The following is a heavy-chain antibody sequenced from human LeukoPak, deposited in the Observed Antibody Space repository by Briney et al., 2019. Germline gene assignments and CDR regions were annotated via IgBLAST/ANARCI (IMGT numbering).Heavy chain of an antibody. J-gene: IGHJ4*02. CDR2: ISYDGSNK. CDR1: GFTFSSYG. V-gene: IGHV3-30*03. Sequence: GGSLRLSCAASGFTFSSYGMHWVRQAPGKGLEWVALISYDGSNKYYADSVKGRFTISRDNSKNTLYLQMNSLRSDDTAVYYCARVPPRSAYYYGSGSLDYWGQGTLVTVSS. CDR3: ARVPPRSAYYYGSGSLDY. D-gene: IGHD3-10*01.